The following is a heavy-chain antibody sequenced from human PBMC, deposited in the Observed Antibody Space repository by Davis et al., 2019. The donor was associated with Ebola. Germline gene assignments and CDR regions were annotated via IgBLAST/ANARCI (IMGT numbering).Heavy chain of an antibody. CDR2: IYYSGVT. D-gene: IGHD3/OR15-3a*01. J-gene: IGHJ6*02. CDR1: GGSISSYY. Sequence: PSETLSLTCTVSGGSISSYYWNWIRQPAGKGLEWIGYIYYSGVTNYNPSLKSRVTISEDMSKNQFSLKLSSVTAADMAVYYCARMGLTYGMDVWGQGTTVTVSS. V-gene: IGHV4-59*01. CDR3: ARMGLTYGMDV.